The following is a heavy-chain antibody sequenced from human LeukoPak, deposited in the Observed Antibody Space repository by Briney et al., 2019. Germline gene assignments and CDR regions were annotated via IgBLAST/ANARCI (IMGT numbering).Heavy chain of an antibody. V-gene: IGHV3-66*02. D-gene: IGHD6-6*01. CDR3: ARESSSSSPREDYYYYMDV. J-gene: IGHJ6*03. Sequence: AGGSLRLSCAASGFTVSSNYMSWVRQAPGKGLEWVSVIYSGGSTYYADSVKGRFTISRDNSKNTLYLQMNSLRAEDTAVYYCARESSSSSPREDYYYYMDVWGKGTTVTVSS. CDR1: GFTVSSNY. CDR2: IYSGGST.